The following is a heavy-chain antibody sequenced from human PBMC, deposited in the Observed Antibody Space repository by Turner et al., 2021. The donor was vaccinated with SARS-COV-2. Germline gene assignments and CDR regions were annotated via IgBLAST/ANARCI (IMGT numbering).Heavy chain of an antibody. D-gene: IGHD2-15*01. CDR3: AKGDDSRKSGLL. J-gene: IGHJ4*02. CDR1: GGSFSGYY. CDR2: IHPSGTT. V-gene: IGHV4-34*02. Sequence: QVQLQQWGAGLLKPSETLSLTCAVYGGSFSGYYWTWIRQPPEKVLEWIGEIHPSGTTYHNPSLKGRVTMSVDTSKNQFYLKVSSVTAADTAVYYCAKGDDSRKSGLLWGQGTLVTVSS.